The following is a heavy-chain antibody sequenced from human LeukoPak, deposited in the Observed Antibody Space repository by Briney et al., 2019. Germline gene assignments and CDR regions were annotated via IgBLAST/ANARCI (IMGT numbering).Heavy chain of an antibody. Sequence: SETLSLTCTVSGGSISSGGSYWSWIRQHPGKGLEWIGYSYYSGSTYYNPSLKSRVTISVVTAKNQFSLKLNSVTAADTAVYYCARKRGYSYGYFDSWGQGTLVTVSS. CDR2: SYYSGST. CDR1: GGSISSGGSY. CDR3: ARKRGYSYGYFDS. V-gene: IGHV4-31*03. J-gene: IGHJ4*02. D-gene: IGHD5-18*01.